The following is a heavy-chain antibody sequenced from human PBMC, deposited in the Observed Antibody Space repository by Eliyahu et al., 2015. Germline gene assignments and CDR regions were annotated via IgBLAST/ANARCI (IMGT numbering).Heavy chain of an antibody. D-gene: IGHD1-14*01. Sequence: QVQLVQSGAEVKKPGSSVKVSCKASGGPFXSYTVDWVRQAPGQGLEWMGGIMPLFKTTNYAQKFQGRLTFTADESTSTVYMDLSSLKSEDTAVYFCARSPGPWGQGTLVTVSP. CDR2: IMPLFKTT. J-gene: IGHJ4*02. V-gene: IGHV1-69*01. CDR1: GGPFXSYT. CDR3: ARSPGP.